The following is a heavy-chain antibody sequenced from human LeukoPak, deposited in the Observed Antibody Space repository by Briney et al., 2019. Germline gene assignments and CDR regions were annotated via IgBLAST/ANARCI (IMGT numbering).Heavy chain of an antibody. J-gene: IGHJ3*02. CDR3: AREAMIVVVSNDAFDI. V-gene: IGHV3-11*01. CDR1: GFTFSDYY. D-gene: IGHD3-22*01. Sequence: GGSLRLSCAASGFTFSDYYMSWIRQAPGTGLEWVSYISSSGSTIYYADSVKGRFTISRDNAKNSLYLQMNSLRAEDTAVYYCAREAMIVVVSNDAFDIWGQGTMVTVSS. CDR2: ISSSGSTI.